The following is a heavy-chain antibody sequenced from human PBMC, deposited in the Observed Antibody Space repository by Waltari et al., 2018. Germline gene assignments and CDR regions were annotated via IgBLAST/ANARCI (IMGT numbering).Heavy chain of an antibody. D-gene: IGHD3-3*01. J-gene: IGHJ6*03. V-gene: IGHV1-8*01. CDR1: GYTFTSYD. CDR2: MNPNSGNT. Sequence: QVQLVQSGAEVKKPGASVKVSCKASGYTFTSYDINWVRQAPGQGLEWMGWMNPNSGNTGYAQKFQGRVTMTRNTSISTAYMELSSLRSEDTAVYYCARPPSYYDFWSGYPRDYYMDVWGKGTTVTVSS. CDR3: ARPPSYYDFWSGYPRDYYMDV.